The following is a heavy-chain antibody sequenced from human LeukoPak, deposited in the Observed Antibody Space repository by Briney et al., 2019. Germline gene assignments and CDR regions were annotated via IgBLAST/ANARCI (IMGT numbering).Heavy chain of an antibody. CDR3: ARAGYSYDPAPRSLFDY. J-gene: IGHJ4*02. D-gene: IGHD5-18*01. CDR1: GYTFTGYY. CDR2: INPNSGGT. Sequence: ASVKVSCKASGYTFTGYYMHWVRQAPGQGLEWMGWINPNSGGTNYAQKFQGWVTMTRDTSISTAYMELSRLRSDDTAVYYCARAGYSYDPAPRSLFDYWGQGTLVTVSS. V-gene: IGHV1-2*04.